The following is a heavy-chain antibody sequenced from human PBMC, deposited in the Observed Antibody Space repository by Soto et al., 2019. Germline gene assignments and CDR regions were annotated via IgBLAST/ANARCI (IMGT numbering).Heavy chain of an antibody. Sequence: GGSLRLSCAASGFTFSSYAMSWVRQAPGKGLEWVSAISGSGGSTYYADSVKGRFTISRDNSKNTLYLQMNSLRAEDTAVYYCAKVTTIFGVVTWAVGYFDYWGQGTLVTVSS. CDR2: ISGSGGST. J-gene: IGHJ4*02. CDR1: GFTFSSYA. V-gene: IGHV3-23*01. CDR3: AKVTTIFGVVTWAVGYFDY. D-gene: IGHD3-3*01.